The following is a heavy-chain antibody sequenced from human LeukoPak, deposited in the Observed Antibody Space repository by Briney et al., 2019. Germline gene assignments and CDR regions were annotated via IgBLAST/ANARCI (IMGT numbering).Heavy chain of an antibody. CDR3: VRDGGVSGYDLLDY. V-gene: IGHV3-7*01. D-gene: IGHD5-12*01. CDR1: GFTFSNYW. Sequence: GGSLRLSCAASGFTFSNYWMTWVRQAPGKGLEWVAHINQDGSEEHYMDSAKARFTISRNNAKNALSLQMNSLRAEDTAVYYCVRDGGVSGYDLLDYWGQGTLVTVSS. CDR2: INQDGSEE. J-gene: IGHJ4*02.